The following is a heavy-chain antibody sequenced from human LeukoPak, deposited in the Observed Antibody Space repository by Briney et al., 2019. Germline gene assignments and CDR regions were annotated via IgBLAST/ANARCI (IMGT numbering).Heavy chain of an antibody. V-gene: IGHV1-46*01. CDR1: GYTFTNYY. CDR2: INPNDGST. J-gene: IGHJ4*02. D-gene: IGHD2-2*01. Sequence: ASVKVSCKASGYTFTNYYLHWVRQGPGQGLEWMGIINPNDGSTSYGQKFQGRVTMTSDTSTSTVYMDVSSLRSEDTAVYYCARDLPRGPANYWGQGTLVTVSS. CDR3: ARDLPRGPANY.